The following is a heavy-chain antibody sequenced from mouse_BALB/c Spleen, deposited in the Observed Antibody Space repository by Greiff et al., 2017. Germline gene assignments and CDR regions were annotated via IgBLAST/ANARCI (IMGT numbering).Heavy chain of an antibody. CDR2: ISSGGSYT. V-gene: IGHV5-6-4*01. J-gene: IGHJ3*01. CDR1: GFTFSSYT. CDR3: TRDGGDYDGGFAY. D-gene: IGHD2-4*01. Sequence: EVQVVESGGGLVKPGGSLKLSCAASGFTFSSYTMSWVRQTPEKRLEWVATISSGGSYTYYPDSVKGRFTISRDNAKNTLYLQMSSLKSEDTAMYYCTRDGGDYDGGFAYWGQGTLVTVSA.